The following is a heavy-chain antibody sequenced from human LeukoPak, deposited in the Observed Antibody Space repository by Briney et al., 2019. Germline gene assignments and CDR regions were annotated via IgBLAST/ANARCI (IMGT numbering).Heavy chain of an antibody. D-gene: IGHD3-10*01. V-gene: IGHV3-11*01. CDR3: ARVAMYYYGSGSYYNPPFY. CDR2: ISSSGSTI. Sequence: GGSLRLSCAASGFTFSDYYMSWIRQAPGKGLEWVSYISSSGSTIYYADSVKGRFTISRDNAKNSLCLQMNSLRAEDTAVYYCARVAMYYYGSGSYYNPPFYWGQGTLVTVSS. J-gene: IGHJ4*02. CDR1: GFTFSDYY.